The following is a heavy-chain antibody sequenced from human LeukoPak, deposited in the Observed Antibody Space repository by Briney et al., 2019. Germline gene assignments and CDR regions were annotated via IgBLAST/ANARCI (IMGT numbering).Heavy chain of an antibody. D-gene: IGHD3-16*01. J-gene: IGHJ4*02. CDR2: ISGSGSRI. CDR1: GLTFSNYE. Sequence: QPGGSLRLSCAGFGLTFSNYEMNWVRQAPGKGLEWVSFISGSGSRIYYADSVKGRFTISRDNAKNSLYLQMNNLRADDTAVYYRAKDEGRGGFGPDCWGQGTLVTVSS. V-gene: IGHV3-48*03. CDR3: AKDEGRGGFGPDC.